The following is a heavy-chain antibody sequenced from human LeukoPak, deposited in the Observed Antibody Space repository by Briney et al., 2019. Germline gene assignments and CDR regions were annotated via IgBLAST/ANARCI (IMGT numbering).Heavy chain of an antibody. CDR2: ISGRGASK. Sequence: GGSLRLSCAVSGLTFNNYAMSWVRQAPGKGLEWVSGISGRGASKYYADSVKGRFTISRDNAKNSLYLQMNSLRAEDTAVYYCARDLQSSGWYAGNWFDPWGQGTLVTVSS. CDR3: ARDLQSSGWYAGNWFDP. V-gene: IGHV3-23*01. J-gene: IGHJ5*02. CDR1: GLTFNNYA. D-gene: IGHD6-19*01.